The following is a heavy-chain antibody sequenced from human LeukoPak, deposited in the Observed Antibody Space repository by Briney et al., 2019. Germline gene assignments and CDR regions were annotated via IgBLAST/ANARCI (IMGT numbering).Heavy chain of an antibody. CDR3: ARESKSYDGSGFYHDY. V-gene: IGHV4-4*07. D-gene: IGHD3-22*01. CDR1: GGSIRNYF. Sequence: SETLSLTCSVSGGSIRNYFWSWIRQPAGKGLEWIGCIYTSGSTDYNPSLRSRVTMSVDTSRNQFSLKLTSVTAADTAVYYCARESKSYDGSGFYHDYWGQGTLVAVSS. J-gene: IGHJ4*02. CDR2: IYTSGST.